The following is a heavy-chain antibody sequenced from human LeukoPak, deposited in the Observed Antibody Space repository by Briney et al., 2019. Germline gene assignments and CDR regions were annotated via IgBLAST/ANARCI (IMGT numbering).Heavy chain of an antibody. J-gene: IGHJ5*02. CDR1: GFTFSSYC. CDR2: INSDGSST. D-gene: IGHD1-26*01. CDR3: VRLSWELGDGGVT. V-gene: IGHV3-74*01. Sequence: PGGSLRLSCAASGFTFSSYCMHWVRQAPGKGLVWISRINSDGSSTSYADSVKGRFTISRDNAKNTLYLQMNSLRAEDTAVCYCVRLSWELGDGGVTWGQGTLVTVSS.